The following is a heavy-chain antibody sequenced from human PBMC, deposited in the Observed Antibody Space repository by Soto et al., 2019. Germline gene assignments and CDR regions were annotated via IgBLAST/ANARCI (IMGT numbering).Heavy chain of an antibody. D-gene: IGHD3-10*01. CDR1: GGSITTYY. V-gene: IGHV4-59*08. CDR2: INYEGYS. J-gene: IGHJ6*02. CDR3: ARHGFGPLHGLVDV. Sequence: QVQLQESGPGLVKPSETLSLTCTVSGGSITTYYCSWFRQPPGKRLEWIDYINYEGYSAYSLSPKARVTLSMDASKTRFSLMLESVTATDTAVYYCARHGFGPLHGLVDVWGPGTTVIVSS.